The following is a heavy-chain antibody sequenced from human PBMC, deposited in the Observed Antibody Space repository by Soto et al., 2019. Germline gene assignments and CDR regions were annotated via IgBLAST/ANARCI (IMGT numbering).Heavy chain of an antibody. Sequence: EVQLVESGGGLVQPGGSLRLSCAASGFTFGDYYMDWVRQVPGKGLEWIGRTRNKANSYATEYVASVKGRFTISRDDSKDSMYLQRTTLKTEDTAVYYCARDTGGIYDYWGQGALVIVSS. D-gene: IGHD3-16*01. CDR1: GFTFGDYY. CDR2: TRNKANSYAT. V-gene: IGHV3-72*01. J-gene: IGHJ4*02. CDR3: ARDTGGIYDY.